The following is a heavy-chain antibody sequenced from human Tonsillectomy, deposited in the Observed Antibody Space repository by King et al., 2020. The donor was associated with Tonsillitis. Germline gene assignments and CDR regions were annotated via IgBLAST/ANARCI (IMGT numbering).Heavy chain of an antibody. Sequence: LQLVQSGAEVKKPGASVRVSCKASGYTFNFYSIGWVRQAPGQGLEWMGLTSALRGYTNYAQKFQGRVTMTADTSTKTAYLDLRGLKSDDTAVYYCARANTRWLDYWGQGTLVTVSS. D-gene: IGHD4-23*01. V-gene: IGHV1-18*04. CDR2: TSALRGYT. CDR1: GYTFNFYS. J-gene: IGHJ4*02. CDR3: ARANTRWLDY.